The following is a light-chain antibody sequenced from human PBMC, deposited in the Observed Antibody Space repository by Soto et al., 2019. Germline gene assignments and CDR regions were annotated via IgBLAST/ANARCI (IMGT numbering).Light chain of an antibody. CDR3: RSYTSSSTRND. CDR1: GCDVGGYNY. J-gene: IGLJ1*01. V-gene: IGLV2-14*01. CDR2: EVS. Sequence: QSALALPASVSGSPGQSFTISCTGTGCDVGGYNYVSWYQQPAGRAPRLLIYEVSNRPSGVSNRFSGSKSGNAASLTISGLQAEHEAHYYCRSYTSSSTRNDIGTGTKVTVL.